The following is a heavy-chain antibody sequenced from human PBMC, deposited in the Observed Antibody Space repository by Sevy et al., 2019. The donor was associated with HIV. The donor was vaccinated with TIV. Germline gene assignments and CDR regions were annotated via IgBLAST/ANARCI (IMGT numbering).Heavy chain of an antibody. J-gene: IGHJ4*02. CDR3: ARRLAAAGSFDY. D-gene: IGHD6-13*01. CDR2: MYYSGST. V-gene: IGHV4-39*01. CDR1: GGSISSSSYY. Sequence: SETLSLTCTVSGGSISSSSYYWGWIRQPPGKGLEWIGSMYYSGSTYYNPSLKSRVTISVDTSKNQFSLKLSSVTAADTAVYYCARRLAAAGSFDYWGQGTLVTVSS.